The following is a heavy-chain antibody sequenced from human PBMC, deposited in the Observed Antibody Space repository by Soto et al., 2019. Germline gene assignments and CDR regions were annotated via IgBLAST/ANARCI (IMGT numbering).Heavy chain of an antibody. CDR3: ARAAVAGTNFFDS. D-gene: IGHD6-19*01. CDR2: VNSDDSST. Sequence: EVQLVESGGGLVQPGGSLRLSCAASGFMFISYWMHWVRQAPGKGLVWVSRVNSDDSSTTYADSVRGRFTISRDNAKNTLYLQINRLTAEDTAVYYCARAAVAGTNFFDSWGQGTLVTVSS. V-gene: IGHV3-74*01. CDR1: GFMFISYW. J-gene: IGHJ5*01.